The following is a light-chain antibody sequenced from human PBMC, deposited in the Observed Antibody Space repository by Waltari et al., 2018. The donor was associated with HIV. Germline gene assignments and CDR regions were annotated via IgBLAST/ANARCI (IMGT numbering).Light chain of an antibody. Sequence: SYVVSQPPSVSVAPGQTARRTCEGNNVGSNGVTCYQKKPDQAPILVIYYDRDRPSGIPERFSGSNFGNTATLTITSVEAGDEADYYCQVWDSSSDHRGVFGGGTKLTVL. CDR2: YDR. J-gene: IGLJ3*02. CDR1: NVGSNG. CDR3: QVWDSSSDHRGV. V-gene: IGLV3-21*04.